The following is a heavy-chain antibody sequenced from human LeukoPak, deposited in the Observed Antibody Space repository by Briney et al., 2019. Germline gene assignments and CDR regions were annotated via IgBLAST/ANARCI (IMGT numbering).Heavy chain of an antibody. CDR3: ARVPSGFGMDV. Sequence: PGGSLRLSCAASGFTFSDYYMSWIRQAPGKGLEWVSYISSSSSYTNYADSVKGRFTISRDSAKSSLYLQMNSLRAEDTAVYYCARVPSGFGMDVWGKGTTVTVSS. V-gene: IGHV3-11*06. CDR2: ISSSSSYT. D-gene: IGHD7-27*01. CDR1: GFTFSDYY. J-gene: IGHJ6*04.